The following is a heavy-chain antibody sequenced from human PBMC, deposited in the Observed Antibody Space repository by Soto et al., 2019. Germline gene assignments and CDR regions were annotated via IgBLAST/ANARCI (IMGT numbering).Heavy chain of an antibody. J-gene: IGHJ6*02. CDR1: GFTFSSYS. CDR3: AKGVTICGVVLIYYYYYGMDV. Sequence: PGGSLRLSCAPSGFTFSSYSMNWVRQAPGKGLEWVSYISPSSSTIFYADSVKGRFTISRDNAKNSLYLQMNSLRAEDTAVYYCAKGVTICGVVLIYYYYYGMDVWGQGTTVPVSS. V-gene: IGHV3-48*01. D-gene: IGHD3-3*01. CDR2: ISPSSSTI.